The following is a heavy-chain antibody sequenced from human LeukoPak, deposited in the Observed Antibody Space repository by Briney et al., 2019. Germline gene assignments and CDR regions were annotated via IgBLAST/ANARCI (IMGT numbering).Heavy chain of an antibody. D-gene: IGHD3-10*01. V-gene: IGHV4-4*02. CDR2: INHSGST. J-gene: IGHJ5*02. Sequence: SGTLSLTCAVSGGSISSSNWWSWVRQPPGKGLEWIGEINHSGSTNYNPSLKSRVTISVDTSKNQFSLKLSSVTAADTAVYYCARGGILLWFGSPNWFDPWGQGTLVTVSS. CDR1: GGSISSSNW. CDR3: ARGGILLWFGSPNWFDP.